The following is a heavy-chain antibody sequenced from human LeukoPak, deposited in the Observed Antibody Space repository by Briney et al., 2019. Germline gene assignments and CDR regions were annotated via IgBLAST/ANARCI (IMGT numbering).Heavy chain of an antibody. CDR3: ARAAPDYYDSSGYYYGTGEFDY. CDR2: IYSGGST. CDR1: GFTVSSNY. Sequence: GGSLRLSCAASGFTVSSNYMSWVRQAPGKGLEWVSVIYSGGSTYYADSVKGRFTISRDNSKNTLYLQMNSLRAEDTAVYYCARAAPDYYDSSGYYYGTGEFDYWGQGTLVTVSS. V-gene: IGHV3-53*01. J-gene: IGHJ4*02. D-gene: IGHD3-22*01.